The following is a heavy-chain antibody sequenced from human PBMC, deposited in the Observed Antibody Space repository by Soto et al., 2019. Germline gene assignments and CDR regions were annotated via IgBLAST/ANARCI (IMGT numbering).Heavy chain of an antibody. CDR3: ARDLLGRLRPNDMYYYYYGMDV. Sequence: GASVKPSCEASRYTFTGYYMHWARQAPGQGLEWMGWINPNSGGTNYAQKFQGWVTMTRGTSISTAYMELSRLRSDDTAVYYCARDLLGRLRPNDMYYYYYGMDVWGQGTTVTVSS. CDR2: INPNSGGT. D-gene: IGHD4-17*01. CDR1: RYTFTGYY. V-gene: IGHV1-2*04. J-gene: IGHJ6*02.